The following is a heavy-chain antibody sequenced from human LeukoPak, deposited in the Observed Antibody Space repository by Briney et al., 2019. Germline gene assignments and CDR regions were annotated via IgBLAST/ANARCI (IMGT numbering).Heavy chain of an antibody. CDR3: ASDSSSWFDY. CDR2: ISSSSSYI. D-gene: IGHD6-13*01. CDR1: GFTVSSNY. Sequence: PGGSLRLSCAASGFTVSSNYMSWVRQAPGKGLEWVSSISSSSSYIYYADSVKGRFTISRDNAKNSLYLQMNSLRAEDTAVYYCASDSSSWFDYWGQGTLVTVSS. V-gene: IGHV3-21*01. J-gene: IGHJ4*02.